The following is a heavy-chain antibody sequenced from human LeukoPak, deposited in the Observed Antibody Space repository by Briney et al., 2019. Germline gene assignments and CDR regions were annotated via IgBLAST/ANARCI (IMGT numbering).Heavy chain of an antibody. Sequence: ASVKVSCKASGYSFTSFGISWVRQAPGQGLEWMGWISIYNDKTKYAQKFQGRVTMTTDTSTSTAYMELRSLRSDDTAVYYCARLFAPDEYYYDSSGYFSLFDYWGQGTLVTVSS. J-gene: IGHJ4*02. CDR2: ISIYNDKT. CDR1: GYSFTSFG. D-gene: IGHD3-22*01. CDR3: ARLFAPDEYYYDSSGYFSLFDY. V-gene: IGHV1-18*01.